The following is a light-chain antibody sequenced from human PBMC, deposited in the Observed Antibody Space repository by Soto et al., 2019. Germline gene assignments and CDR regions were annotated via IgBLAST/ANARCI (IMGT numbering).Light chain of an antibody. J-gene: IGKJ4*01. CDR2: GAS. Sequence: EIVLTQSPGTLSLSPGERATLSCRASQSVSSSYLAWYQQKPGQAPRLLISGASSRATGIPDRFSGSGSGTAFTLTISRLETEGFAVYYCHQYVSSSLTFGGGTRVEIK. CDR1: QSVSSSY. V-gene: IGKV3-20*01. CDR3: HQYVSSSLT.